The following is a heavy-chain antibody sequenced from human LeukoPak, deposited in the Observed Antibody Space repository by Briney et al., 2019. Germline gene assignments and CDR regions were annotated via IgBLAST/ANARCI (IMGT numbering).Heavy chain of an antibody. J-gene: IGHJ6*03. CDR3: AREARSDYDYVWGSYLPVSYMDV. Sequence: ASVKVSCKASGGTFSSYAISLVRQAPGQGLEWMGRIIPIFGTANYAQKFQGRVTITTDESTSTAYRELSSMRSEDTAVYYCAREARSDYDYVWGSYLPVSYMDVWGKGTTVTVSS. CDR1: GGTFSSYA. V-gene: IGHV1-69*05. D-gene: IGHD3-16*02. CDR2: IIPIFGTA.